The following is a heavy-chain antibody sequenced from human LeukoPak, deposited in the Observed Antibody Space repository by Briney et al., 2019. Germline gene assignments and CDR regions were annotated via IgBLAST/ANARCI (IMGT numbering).Heavy chain of an antibody. CDR1: GYTFTGYY. CDR2: INPNSGGT. Sequence: GASVKVFCKASGYTFTGYYMHWVRQAPGQGLEWMGWINPNSGGTNYAQKFQGWVTMTRDTSISTAYMELSRLRSDDTAVYYCARDLDYYGSGGSYFDYWGQGTLVTVSS. CDR3: ARDLDYYGSGGSYFDY. J-gene: IGHJ4*02. D-gene: IGHD3-10*01. V-gene: IGHV1-2*04.